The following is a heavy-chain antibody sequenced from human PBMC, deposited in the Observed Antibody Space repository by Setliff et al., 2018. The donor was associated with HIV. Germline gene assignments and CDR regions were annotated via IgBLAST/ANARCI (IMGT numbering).Heavy chain of an antibody. V-gene: IGHV4-59*02. CDR1: DDSVSTFY. D-gene: IGHD3-3*01. CDR2: IHHTGST. J-gene: IGHJ4*01. CDR3: APGEGVASTYYHD. Sequence: SETLSLTCTVSDDSVSTFYWNWIRQPPGKGLEWIGFIHHTGSTVSNPSLKSRVTILMDLSGNQLSLHLASVTTADTAVYFCAPGEGVASTYYHDWGQGTQVTVSS.